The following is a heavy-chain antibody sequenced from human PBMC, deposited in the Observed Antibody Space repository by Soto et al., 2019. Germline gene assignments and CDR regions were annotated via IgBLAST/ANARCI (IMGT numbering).Heavy chain of an antibody. J-gene: IGHJ5*01. Sequence: SETLSLTCAVYGGSFSGYYWSWIRQPPGKGLEWIGEINHSGSTNYNPSLKSRVTISVDTSKNQFSLKLSSVTAADTAVYYCARGRRYCSSTSCKTGYYFENKNWFDSWGKGTLVTVYS. CDR3: ARGRRYCSSTSCKTGYYFENKNWFDS. V-gene: IGHV4-34*01. CDR2: INHSGST. D-gene: IGHD2-2*01. CDR1: GGSFSGYY.